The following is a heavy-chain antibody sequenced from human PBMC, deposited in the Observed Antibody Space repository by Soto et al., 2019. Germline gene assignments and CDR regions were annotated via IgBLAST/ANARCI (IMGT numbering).Heavy chain of an antibody. CDR1: VLTFGNYA. V-gene: IGHV3-49*04. CDR3: ISAESSGMSYFVHS. D-gene: IGHD3-10*01. J-gene: IGHJ4*02. CDR2: IRNQTYSETT. Sequence: PGGSLRLSCTASVLTFGNYAISWVRQAPGKGLEWVGLIRNQTYSETTQYAPSLKGRFTISRDDSNSIAYLQMSSLQVDDSAVYYCISAESSGMSYFVHSWGQGVMVTVSS.